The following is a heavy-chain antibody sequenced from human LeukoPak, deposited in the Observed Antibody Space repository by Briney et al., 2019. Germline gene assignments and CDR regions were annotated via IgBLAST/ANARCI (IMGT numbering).Heavy chain of an antibody. Sequence: SETLSLTCTVSGGSMGNYYWSWIRQPPGKGLEWIGYIYYSGSTNYNPSLKSRVTISVDTSKNKFSLKLRSVTAADTAVYYCARVCGGDCYPLGFDPWGQGTLVTVSS. CDR2: IYYSGST. J-gene: IGHJ5*02. V-gene: IGHV4-59*01. D-gene: IGHD2-21*02. CDR1: GGSMGNYY. CDR3: ARVCGGDCYPLGFDP.